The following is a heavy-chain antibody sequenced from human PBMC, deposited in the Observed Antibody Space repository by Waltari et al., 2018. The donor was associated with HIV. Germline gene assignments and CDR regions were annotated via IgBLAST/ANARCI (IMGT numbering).Heavy chain of an antibody. V-gene: IGHV3-7*03. CDR3: ARAEI. J-gene: IGHJ4*02. Sequence: EMQLVQSGGGLVQPGGSLRLSCAASGFTFNRLWMSWVRQAPGKGLEWVANINEEGSARAYVASVRGRFTISRDNAKNLLYLQMNSLRAEDTAVYYCARAEIWGQGTVVTVSS. CDR1: GFTFNRLW. CDR2: INEEGSAR.